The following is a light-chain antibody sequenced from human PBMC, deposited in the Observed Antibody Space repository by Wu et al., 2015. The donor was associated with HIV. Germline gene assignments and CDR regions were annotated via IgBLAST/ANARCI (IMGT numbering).Light chain of an antibody. CDR1: QTINTY. V-gene: IGKV1-39*01. CDR2: TAS. J-gene: IGKJ2*03. CDR3: QQYENWPPYS. Sequence: DIQMTQSPSSLSASVGDRVTITCRSSQTINTYLNWYQQKPGRAPKLLIYTASNLQSGVPSRFNGSGSGTDFTLTISSLQSEDFAVYYCQQYENWPPYSFGQGTKLEIK.